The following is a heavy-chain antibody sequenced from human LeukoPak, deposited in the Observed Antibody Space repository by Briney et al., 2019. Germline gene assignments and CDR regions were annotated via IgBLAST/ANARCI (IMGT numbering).Heavy chain of an antibody. CDR3: ARVSGSYFDAFDY. Sequence: GESLRLSCAASGFTVSSNYMSWVRQAPGKGLEWVSVIYSGGSTYYADSVKGRFTISRDNSKNTLYLQMNSLRAEDTAVYYCARVSGSYFDAFDYWGQGTLVTVSS. J-gene: IGHJ4*02. V-gene: IGHV3-66*01. CDR1: GFTVSSNY. D-gene: IGHD1-26*01. CDR2: IYSGGST.